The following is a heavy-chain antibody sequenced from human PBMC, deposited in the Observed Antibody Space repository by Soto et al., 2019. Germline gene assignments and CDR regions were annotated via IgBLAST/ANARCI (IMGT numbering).Heavy chain of an antibody. V-gene: IGHV3-33*01. CDR1: GFTFSSYG. CDR3: ARDAPPYCGGDCYSD. D-gene: IGHD2-21*02. J-gene: IGHJ4*02. Sequence: QVQLVESGGGVVQPGRSLRLSCAASGFTFSSYGMHWVRQAPGKGLEWVAVIWYDGSNKYYADSVKGRFTISRDNSKNTLYLQMNSVRAEDTAVYYCARDAPPYCGGDCYSDWGQGTLVTVSS. CDR2: IWYDGSNK.